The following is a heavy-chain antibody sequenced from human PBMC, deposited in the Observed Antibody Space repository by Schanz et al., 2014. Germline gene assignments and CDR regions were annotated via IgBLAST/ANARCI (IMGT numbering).Heavy chain of an antibody. D-gene: IGHD3-3*01. CDR3: ARALEGKVAIFGVIAAQNYYYMDV. J-gene: IGHJ6*03. CDR1: GYTFTSYG. CDR2: MNPKTGTT. V-gene: IGHV1-8*02. Sequence: QVQLVQSGAEVKKPGASVKVSCKASGYTFTSYGISRVRQAPGQGLEWMGWMNPKTGTTDHAQKYQGRVSMTWDTSTSTAYLDLSRLRSEDTGVYYCARALEGKVAIFGVIAAQNYYYMDVWGKGTTVTVSS.